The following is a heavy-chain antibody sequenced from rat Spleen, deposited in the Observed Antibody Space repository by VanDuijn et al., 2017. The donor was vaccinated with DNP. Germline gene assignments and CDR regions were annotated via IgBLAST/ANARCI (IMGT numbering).Heavy chain of an antibody. J-gene: IGHJ2*01. CDR2: ISPSGGST. D-gene: IGHD4-6*01. V-gene: IGHV5-7*01. CDR3: TRQLGLDY. Sequence: EVQLVESGGGLVQPGRSLKLSCVVSGITFSDHNMAWVRQAPKKGLEWVASISPSGGSTFYRDSVKGRFTISRDNAKSTLYLQMNSLRSEDTATYYCTRQLGLDYWGQGVMVTVSS. CDR1: GITFSDHN.